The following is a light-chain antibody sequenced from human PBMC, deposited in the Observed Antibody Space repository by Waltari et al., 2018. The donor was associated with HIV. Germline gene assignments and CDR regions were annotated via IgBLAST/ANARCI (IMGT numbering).Light chain of an antibody. J-gene: IGLJ1*01. CDR2: DDT. V-gene: IGLV3-21*02. CDR3: QVWDSGRDEYV. CDR1: TIANRN. Sequence: SYVLTQPPSLSVAPGQTVTIPCWGDTIANRNVNWYSQRPGQAPVLVVFDDTDRPSGIPERLSASNSGNAATLTLSRVEAGDEADYYCQVWDSGRDEYVFGPGTRVTVL.